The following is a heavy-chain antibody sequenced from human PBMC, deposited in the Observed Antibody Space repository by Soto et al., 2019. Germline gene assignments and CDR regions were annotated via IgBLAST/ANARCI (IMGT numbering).Heavy chain of an antibody. V-gene: IGHV1-69*08. Sequence: QVQLEQSGAEVKKPGSSVKVSCKASGGPFSNDIITWVRQAPGQGLEWMGRIIPLLSTSTYAQKFQGRLTLTADRSTGTAYMELNSLRSEDTAVYYCARDSPIGSTFSGYNAIDYWGQGTRITVSS. CDR1: GGPFSNDI. CDR2: IIPLLSTS. J-gene: IGHJ4*02. CDR3: ARDSPIGSTFSGYNAIDY. D-gene: IGHD5-12*01.